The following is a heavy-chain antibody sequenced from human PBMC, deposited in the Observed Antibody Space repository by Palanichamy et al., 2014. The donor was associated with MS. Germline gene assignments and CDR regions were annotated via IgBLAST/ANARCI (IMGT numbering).Heavy chain of an antibody. CDR1: GFTFDDYA. J-gene: IGHJ4*02. Sequence: EVQLVESGGVVVQPGGSLRRSCAASGFTFDDYAMHWVRQAPGKGLEWVSLISWDGGSTYYADSVKGRFTISRDNSKNSLYLQMDSLRAEDTALYYCAKDLDRFGSGWYFDYRGQGTLVTVSS. D-gene: IGHD6-19*01. CDR2: ISWDGGST. CDR3: AKDLDRFGSGWYFDY. V-gene: IGHV3-43D*03.